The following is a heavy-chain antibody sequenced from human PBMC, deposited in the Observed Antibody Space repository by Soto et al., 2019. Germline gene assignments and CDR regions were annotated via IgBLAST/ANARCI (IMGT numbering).Heavy chain of an antibody. D-gene: IGHD3-3*01. CDR2: YDPEDGET. J-gene: IGHJ6*04. CDR1: GYSVREFS. CDR3: AMVKHFDFWIWYYPGLEV. Sequence: ASVKVSFKVAGYSVREFSMHWVRQAPGKGLELMGGYDPEDGETTYGQKFQGRVTMTEDRSTDTAYMALSSLRSEDTAIYYCAMVKHFDFWIWYYPGLEVWVK. V-gene: IGHV1-24*01.